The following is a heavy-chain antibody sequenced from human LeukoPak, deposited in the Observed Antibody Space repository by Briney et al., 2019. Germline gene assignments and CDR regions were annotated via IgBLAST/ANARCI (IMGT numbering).Heavy chain of an antibody. D-gene: IGHD4-17*01. CDR3: ARNGHGDYYFDH. CDR1: GFTFSSYN. Sequence: GGSLRPSCAASGFTFSSYNLNWVRQAPGKGLEWVSYISPTSRTIYYADSVKGRFTISRDNAKNSLYLQMNSLRAEDTAVYYCARNGHGDYYFDHWGQGILVTVSS. J-gene: IGHJ4*02. CDR2: ISPTSRTI. V-gene: IGHV3-48*04.